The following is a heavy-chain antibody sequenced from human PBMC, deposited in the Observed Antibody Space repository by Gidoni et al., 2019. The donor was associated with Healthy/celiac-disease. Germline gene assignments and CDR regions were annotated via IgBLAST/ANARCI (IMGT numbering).Heavy chain of an antibody. V-gene: IGHV1-8*01. CDR3: ARGRIAARKAYHAFDI. D-gene: IGHD6-6*01. J-gene: IGHJ3*02. CDR2: MNPNSGNT. Sequence: QVQLVQSGAEVKKPGASVKVSCKASGYTFTSYDINWVRQATGQGLEWMGWMNPNSGNTGYAQKFQGRVTMTRNTSISTAYMELSSLRSEDTAVYYCARGRIAARKAYHAFDIWGQGTMVTVSS. CDR1: GYTFTSYD.